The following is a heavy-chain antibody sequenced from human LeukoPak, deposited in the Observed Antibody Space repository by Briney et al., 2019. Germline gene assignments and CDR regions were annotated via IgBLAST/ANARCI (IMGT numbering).Heavy chain of an antibody. D-gene: IGHD1-14*01. CDR2: IIPIFGTA. J-gene: IGHJ4*02. CDR3: ARVPDGVGYYFDY. CDR1: GGTFSSYA. Sequence: SVKVSCKASGGTFSSYAISWVRQDPGQGLEWMGGIIPIFGTANYAQKFQGRVTITADKSTSTAYMELSSLRSEDTAVYYCARVPDGVGYYFDYWGQGTLVTVSS. V-gene: IGHV1-69*06.